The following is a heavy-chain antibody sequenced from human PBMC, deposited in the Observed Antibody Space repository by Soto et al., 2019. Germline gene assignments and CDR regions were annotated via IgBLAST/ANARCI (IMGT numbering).Heavy chain of an antibody. D-gene: IGHD3-10*01. CDR3: ARGITMVRGVITKDD. CDR2: IYYSGST. V-gene: IGHV4-31*03. Sequence: SETLSLTCTVSGGSISSGGYYWSWIRQHPGKGLEWIGYIYYSGSTYYNPSLKSRVTISVDTSKNQFSLKLSSVTAADTAVYYCARGITMVRGVITKDDWGQGTLVTAPQ. J-gene: IGHJ4*02. CDR1: GGSISSGGYY.